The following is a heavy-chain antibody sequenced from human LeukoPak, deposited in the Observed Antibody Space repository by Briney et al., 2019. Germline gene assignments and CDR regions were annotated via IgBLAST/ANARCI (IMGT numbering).Heavy chain of an antibody. D-gene: IGHD6-19*01. V-gene: IGHV3-23*01. Sequence: GGSLRLSCAASGFIFRSYAMSWVRQAPGKGLEWVSSISSSGGRTFYADSVKGRATISRDNSKNVLYLQVNSLRAEDTAVYYCAKEGVGTGWYYFDYWGQGTLVTVSS. CDR1: GFIFRSYA. CDR3: AKEGVGTGWYYFDY. CDR2: ISSSGGRT. J-gene: IGHJ4*02.